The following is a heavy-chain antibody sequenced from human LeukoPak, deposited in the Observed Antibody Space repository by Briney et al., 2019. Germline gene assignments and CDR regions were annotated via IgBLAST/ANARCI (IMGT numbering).Heavy chain of an antibody. CDR1: RYTLTELS. CDR3: ATSAAPNWYFDL. J-gene: IGHJ2*01. CDR2: FDPEDGET. V-gene: IGHV1-24*01. Sequence: ASVKVSCKVSRYTLTELSMHWVRQAPGKGLEWMGGFDPEDGETIYAQKFQGRVTMTEDTSTDTAYMELSSLRSEDTAVYYCATSAAPNWYFDLWGRGTLVTVSS. D-gene: IGHD6-25*01.